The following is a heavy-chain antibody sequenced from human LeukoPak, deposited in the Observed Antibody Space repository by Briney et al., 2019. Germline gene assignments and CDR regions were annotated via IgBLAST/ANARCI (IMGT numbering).Heavy chain of an antibody. CDR3: ARDSIAAAGTKDY. D-gene: IGHD6-13*01. CDR1: GFTFSSYS. V-gene: IGHV3-48*04. Sequence: GGSPRLSCAASGFTFSSYSMNWVRQAPGKGLEWVSYISSSSSTIYYADSVKGRFTISRDNAKNSLYLQMNSLRAEDTAVYYCARDSIAAAGTKDYWGQGTLVTVSS. J-gene: IGHJ4*02. CDR2: ISSSSSTI.